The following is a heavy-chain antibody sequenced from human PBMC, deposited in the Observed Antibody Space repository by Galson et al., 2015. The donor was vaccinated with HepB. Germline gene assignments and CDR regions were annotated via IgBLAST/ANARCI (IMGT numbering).Heavy chain of an antibody. D-gene: IGHD6-19*01. CDR3: AKIAVAGAFDI. Sequence: SLRLSCAASGFTFSNYAMSWVRQAPGKGLEWVSVISGSGGSTYYADAVKGRFTISRANSTNTLYLQMNSLRAEDTAVYYCAKIAVAGAFDIWGQGTMVTVSS. J-gene: IGHJ3*02. CDR1: GFTFSNYA. V-gene: IGHV3-23*01. CDR2: ISGSGGST.